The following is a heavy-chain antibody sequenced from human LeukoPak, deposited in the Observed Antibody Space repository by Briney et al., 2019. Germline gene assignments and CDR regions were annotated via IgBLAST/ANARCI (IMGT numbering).Heavy chain of an antibody. CDR2: ISPSSGST. CDR3: AKHYDYWAGFYTYDY. Sequence: GGSLRLSCAASGFTFSNYAMSWVRQVAGEGLEWVSGISPSSGSTYYADSVKGRFTISTDNAKNTLYLQMNSLRAEDTAVYYCAKHYDYWAGFYTYDYWGQGTLVTVSS. CDR1: GFTFSNYA. D-gene: IGHD3-3*01. J-gene: IGHJ4*02. V-gene: IGHV3-23*01.